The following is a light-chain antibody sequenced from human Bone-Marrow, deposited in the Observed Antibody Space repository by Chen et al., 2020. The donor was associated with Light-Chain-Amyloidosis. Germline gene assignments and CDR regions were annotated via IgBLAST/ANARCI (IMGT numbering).Light chain of an antibody. CDR1: ETITNW. V-gene: IGKV1-5*01. Sequence: IQMTQSPSALSASVGDKITLTCRASETITNWVAWYQQKPGKAPKLLIYDASTLHSGVPSRFSASGSVTEFTLTITSLQPDDFATYYCQQYNSYLATFGQGTKV. J-gene: IGKJ1*01. CDR3: QQYNSYLAT. CDR2: DAS.